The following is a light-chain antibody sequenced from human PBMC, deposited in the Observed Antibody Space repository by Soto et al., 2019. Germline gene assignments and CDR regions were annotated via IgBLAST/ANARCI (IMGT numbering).Light chain of an antibody. CDR2: GAS. V-gene: IGKV3-15*01. Sequence: EVLLMQSPATLSVSPGERVTLSCRASLSVASSLAWFQQKPGQAPRLLIYGASIRATGVPARFSGGGSGTEFALKISRVEAEDVGVYYCMQGTHWPITFGQGPRLEI. CDR3: MQGTHWPIT. J-gene: IGKJ5*01. CDR1: LSVASS.